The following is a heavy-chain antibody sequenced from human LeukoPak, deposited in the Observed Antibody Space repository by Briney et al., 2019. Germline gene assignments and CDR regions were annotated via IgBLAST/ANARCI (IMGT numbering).Heavy chain of an antibody. CDR2: ISSSGSTI. J-gene: IGHJ4*02. D-gene: IGHD1-26*01. CDR3: AKAPSGSYYPGYFDY. V-gene: IGHV3-48*03. CDR1: GFTFSSYE. Sequence: GGSLRLSCAASGFTFSSYEMNWVRQAPGKGLEWVSYISSSGSTIYYADSVKGRFTISRDNSKNTLYLQMNSLRAEDTAIYYCAKAPSGSYYPGYFDYWGQGTLVTVSS.